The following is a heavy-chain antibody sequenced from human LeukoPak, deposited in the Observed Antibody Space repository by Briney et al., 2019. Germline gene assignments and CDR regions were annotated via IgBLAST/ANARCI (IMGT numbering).Heavy chain of an antibody. V-gene: IGHV3-23*01. D-gene: IGHD5-24*01. Sequence: GGSLRLSCAASRFTFSSYAISWVRQAPGKGLEWVSTISSTDVATYYADSVKGRFTISRDNSKNTLYLQMNSLRAEDTAVYYCAKSGYNRFDYWGQGTLVTVSS. CDR3: AKSGYNRFDY. CDR2: ISSTDVAT. J-gene: IGHJ4*02. CDR1: RFTFSSYA.